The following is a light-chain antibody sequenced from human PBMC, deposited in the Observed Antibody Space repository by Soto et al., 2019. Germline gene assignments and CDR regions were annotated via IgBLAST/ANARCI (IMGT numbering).Light chain of an antibody. J-gene: IGLJ1*01. CDR3: ASSTSDSLYV. Sequence: QSVLTQPASVSGSPGQSITISCTGSYKYVSWYQQHPGKAPKFMIYEVSNRPSGVSNRFSGSKSGNTASLTISALLAEDEADYFCASSTSDSLYVFGTGTKVTVL. CDR1: YKY. V-gene: IGLV2-14*01. CDR2: EVS.